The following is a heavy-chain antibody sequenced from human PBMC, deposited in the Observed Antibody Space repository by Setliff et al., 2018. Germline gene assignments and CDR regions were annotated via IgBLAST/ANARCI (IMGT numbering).Heavy chain of an antibody. CDR2: ISSSGNTV. Sequence: GGSLRLSCAASGFTFSSFWTSWIRQAPGKGLEWVSYISSSGNTVDYVDFVKGRSTISRDNAKNSLYLQMNSLRAEDTAVYYCARDVYDFRTGLADPWGQGTLVTVS. V-gene: IGHV3-48*04. CDR1: GFTFSSFW. D-gene: IGHD3-3*01. CDR3: ARDVYDFRTGLADP. J-gene: IGHJ5*02.